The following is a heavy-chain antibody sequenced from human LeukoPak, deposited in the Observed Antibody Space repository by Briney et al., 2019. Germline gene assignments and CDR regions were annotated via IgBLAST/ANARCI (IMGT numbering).Heavy chain of an antibody. CDR3: TTPLGYCSSTSCYPGY. V-gene: IGHV3-73*01. CDR1: GSTFSGSA. CDR2: IRSKANSYAT. J-gene: IGHJ4*02. D-gene: IGHD2-2*01. Sequence: GGSLRLSCAASGSTFSGSAMHWVRQASGKGLEWVGRIRSKANSYATAYAASVKGRFTISRDDSKNTAYLQMNSLKTEDTAVYYCTTPLGYCSSTSCYPGYWGQGTLVTVSS.